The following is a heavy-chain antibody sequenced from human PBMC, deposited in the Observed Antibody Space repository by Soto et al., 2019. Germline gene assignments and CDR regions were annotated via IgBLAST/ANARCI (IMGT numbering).Heavy chain of an antibody. CDR1: GFTFSSYW. Sequence: EVQLVESGGGLVQPGGSLRLSCAASGFTFSSYWMHWVRQAPGKGLVWVSRINSDGSSTSYADAVKGRYTISRDNAKNPLYVQTNSLRGEDTAVYCCARTRSSWSHLDYWGLGSVVTVFS. CDR3: ARTRSSWSHLDY. CDR2: INSDGSST. D-gene: IGHD6-13*01. V-gene: IGHV3-74*01. J-gene: IGHJ4*02.